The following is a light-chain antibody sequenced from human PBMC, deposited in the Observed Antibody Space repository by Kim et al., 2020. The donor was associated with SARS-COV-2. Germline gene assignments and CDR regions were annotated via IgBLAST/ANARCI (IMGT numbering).Light chain of an antibody. J-gene: IGLJ2*01. V-gene: IGLV1-40*01. Sequence: QSVLTQPPSVSGAPGQRVTIPCTGSSSNIGAVYDVHWYQQLPGTAPKLLIYGNSNRPSGVPDRFSGSKSGTSASLAITGLQAEDEADYYCQSYDSSLSVVFGGGTQLTVL. CDR3: QSYDSSLSVV. CDR1: SSNIGAVYD. CDR2: GNS.